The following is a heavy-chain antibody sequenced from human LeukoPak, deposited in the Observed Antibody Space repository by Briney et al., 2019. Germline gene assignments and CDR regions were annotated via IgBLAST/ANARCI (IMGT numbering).Heavy chain of an antibody. CDR2: IYYSGST. V-gene: IGHV4-59*01. CDR1: GGSISSYY. J-gene: IGHJ6*02. D-gene: IGHD6-13*01. CDR3: ARDTRIVATRGYYYYGMDV. Sequence: SETLSLTCTVSGGSISSYYWSWIRQPPGKGLEWIGYIYYSGSTNYNPSLKSRVTISVDTSKNQFSLKLSSVTAADTAVYYCARDTRIVATRGYYYYGMDVWGQGTTVTVSS.